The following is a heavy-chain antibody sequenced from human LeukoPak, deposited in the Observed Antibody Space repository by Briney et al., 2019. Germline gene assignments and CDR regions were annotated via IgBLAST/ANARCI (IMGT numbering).Heavy chain of an antibody. V-gene: IGHV3-21*06. CDR3: ASLPWLVRWVYY. J-gene: IGHJ4*02. Sequence: PGGSLRLSCVASGFTFSSYSMNWVRQAQGKGLEWVSSISSSSSYIYYADSVKGRFTISRDNAKNSLCLQMNSLRAEDTAVYHCASLPWLVRWVYYWGQGTLVTVSS. CDR1: GFTFSSYS. CDR2: ISSSSSYI. D-gene: IGHD6-19*01.